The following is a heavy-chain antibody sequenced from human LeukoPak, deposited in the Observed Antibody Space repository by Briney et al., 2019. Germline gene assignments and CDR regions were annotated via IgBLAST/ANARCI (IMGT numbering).Heavy chain of an antibody. CDR3: ARGRYGSGSYYIVY. J-gene: IGHJ4*02. Sequence: SGGSLRLSCAASGFTFSSYAMHWVRQAPGKGLEWVAVISYDGSNKYYADSVKGRFTISRDNSKNTLYLQMNSLRAEDTAVYYCARGRYGSGSYYIVYWGQGTLVTVSS. CDR1: GFTFSSYA. CDR2: ISYDGSNK. D-gene: IGHD3-10*01. V-gene: IGHV3-30-3*01.